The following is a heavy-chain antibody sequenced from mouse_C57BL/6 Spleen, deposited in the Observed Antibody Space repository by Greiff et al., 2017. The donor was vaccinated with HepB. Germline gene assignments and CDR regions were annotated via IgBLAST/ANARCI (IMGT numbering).Heavy chain of an antibody. CDR1: GFNFKNPY. CDR3: ARPLITTVVALYAMDY. V-gene: IGHV14-3*01. J-gene: IGHJ4*01. D-gene: IGHD1-1*01. CDR2: IDPANGNT. Sequence: VQLQQSVAELVRPGASVKLSCPASGFNFKNPYMPWVKQSPEQGLEWIGRIDPANGNTKYAPKFQGKATITADTSSNTAYLQLSSLTSEDTAIYYCARPLITTVVALYAMDYWGQGTSVTVSS.